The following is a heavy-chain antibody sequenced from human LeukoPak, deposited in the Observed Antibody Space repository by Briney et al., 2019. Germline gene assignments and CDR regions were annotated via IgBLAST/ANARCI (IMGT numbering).Heavy chain of an antibody. Sequence: GGSLRLSCAASGFTFSSYSMNWVRQAPGKGLEWVSSISSSSSYIYYADSVKGRFTISRDNAKNSLYLQMNSLRAEDTAVYYCARALAAGYYYDSSGYGLDYWGQGTLVTVSS. V-gene: IGHV3-21*01. J-gene: IGHJ4*02. CDR3: ARALAAGYYYDSSGYGLDY. D-gene: IGHD3-22*01. CDR2: ISSSSSYI. CDR1: GFTFSSYS.